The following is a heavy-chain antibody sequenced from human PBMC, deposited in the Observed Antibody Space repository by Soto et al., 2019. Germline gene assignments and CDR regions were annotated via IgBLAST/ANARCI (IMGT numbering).Heavy chain of an antibody. J-gene: IGHJ4*02. D-gene: IGHD4-17*01. Sequence: QVQLVESGGGVVQPGMSLRLSCAASGFTFSNYGMHWVRQAPGKGLEWVALIWYDGSNKYYADSVKGRFTISRDNSKNTLYLQMNTLRAEDTAVYYCARHKGGDPYYFDYWGQGTLVTVSS. CDR2: IWYDGSNK. CDR1: GFTFSNYG. CDR3: ARHKGGDPYYFDY. V-gene: IGHV3-33*01.